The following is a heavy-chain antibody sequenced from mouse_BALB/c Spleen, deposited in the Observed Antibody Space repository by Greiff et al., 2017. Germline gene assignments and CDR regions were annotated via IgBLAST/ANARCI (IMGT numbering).Heavy chain of an antibody. J-gene: IGHJ2*01. CDR3: ARGGDGYYLNYFDY. D-gene: IGHD2-3*01. Sequence: QVQLKESGAELAKPGASVKMSCKASGYTFTSYWMHWVKQRPGQGLEWIGYINPSTGYTEYNQKFKDKATLTADKSSSTAYMQLSSLTSEDSAVYYCARGGDGYYLNYFDYWGQGTTLTVSS. V-gene: IGHV1-7*01. CDR1: GYTFTSYW. CDR2: INPSTGYT.